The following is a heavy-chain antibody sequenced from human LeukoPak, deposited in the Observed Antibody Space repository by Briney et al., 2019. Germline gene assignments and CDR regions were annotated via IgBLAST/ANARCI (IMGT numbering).Heavy chain of an antibody. CDR1: GFTFSSYG. Sequence: PGGSLRLSCAASGFTFSSYGLHWVRQAPGKGLEWVTFIRYDGTDKYYADSVKGRFTISRDDSKNTLYLQMNSLRPEDTAVYYCAKDVYYCSSSTCPQYYYYMDVWGKGTTVTVSS. CDR3: AKDVYYCSSSTCPQYYYYMDV. CDR2: IRYDGTDK. J-gene: IGHJ6*03. V-gene: IGHV3-30*02. D-gene: IGHD2-2*01.